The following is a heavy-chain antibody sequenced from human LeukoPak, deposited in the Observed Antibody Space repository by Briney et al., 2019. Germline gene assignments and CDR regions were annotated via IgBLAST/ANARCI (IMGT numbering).Heavy chain of an antibody. D-gene: IGHD2-15*01. CDR3: AKDKFSYCSGGSCYSRPLDF. CDR1: GFTFNTYG. CDR2: SSYDGSHE. J-gene: IGHJ4*02. Sequence: PGGSLRLSCAASGFTFNTYGMHWVRQTPGKGLEWVAVSSYDGSHEFYADSVKGRFTLSRDNSQNKLYLQMSSLRFEDTAIYYCAKDKFSYCSGGSCYSRPLDFWGQGALVTVSS. V-gene: IGHV3-30*18.